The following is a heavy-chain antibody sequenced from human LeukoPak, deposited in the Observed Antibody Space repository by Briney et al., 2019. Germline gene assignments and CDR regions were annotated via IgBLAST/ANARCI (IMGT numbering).Heavy chain of an antibody. V-gene: IGHV1-8*01. D-gene: IGHD3-10*01. J-gene: IGHJ6*03. CDR3: AREPRISMVRGDYYYMDV. CDR2: MNPNSGNT. Sequence: ASVKLSCKTSGYTFTSYDINWGRQATGQGLEWMGWMNPNSGNTGYAQKYQGRVTMTRNTSISTAYMELSSLRSEVTAVYYCAREPRISMVRGDYYYMDVWGKGTTVTVSS. CDR1: GYTFTSYD.